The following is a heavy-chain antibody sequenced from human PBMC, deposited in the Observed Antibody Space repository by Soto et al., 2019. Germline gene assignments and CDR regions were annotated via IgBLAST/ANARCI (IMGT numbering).Heavy chain of an antibody. CDR2: IHYSGST. J-gene: IGHJ3*02. V-gene: IGHV4-59*01. CDR3: ASRLARKSHAFEI. Sequence: ASETLSLTCTVSGGSISGYYWSWIRQSPGKGLEWIGYIHYSGSTNYNPSLKSRVTISVDTSRNQFSLKLTSVTAADTAIYYCASRLARKSHAFEIWGHGTMVTVSS. CDR1: GGSISGYY. D-gene: IGHD3-9*01.